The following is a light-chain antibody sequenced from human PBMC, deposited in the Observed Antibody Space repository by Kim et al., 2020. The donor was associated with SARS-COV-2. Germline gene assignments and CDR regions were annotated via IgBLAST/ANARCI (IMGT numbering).Light chain of an antibody. J-gene: IGLJ3*02. CDR1: NIVTKD. CDR2: FNN. V-gene: IGLV3-21*01. Sequence: SYELTQPPALSVAPGKTATITCGGNNIVTKDLHWYQQKPGQAPVLVIYFNNNRPSGIPDRFSASKSGNTATLTITRVEAGDEADYYCQVWETSADPWVFGGGTQLTVL. CDR3: QVWETSADPWV.